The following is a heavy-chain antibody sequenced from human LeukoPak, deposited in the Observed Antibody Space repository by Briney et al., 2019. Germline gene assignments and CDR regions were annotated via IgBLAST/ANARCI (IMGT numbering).Heavy chain of an antibody. CDR2: IIPIFGTA. CDR1: GGTFSSYA. J-gene: IGHJ4*02. D-gene: IGHD3-3*01. Sequence: GDSVKVSCKASGGTFSSYAISWVRQAPGQGLEWMGRIIPIFGTANYAQKFQGRVTITTDESTSTAYMELSSLRSEDTAVYYCARDRYDFWSGPYYFDYWGQGTLVTVSS. CDR3: ARDRYDFWSGPYYFDY. V-gene: IGHV1-69*05.